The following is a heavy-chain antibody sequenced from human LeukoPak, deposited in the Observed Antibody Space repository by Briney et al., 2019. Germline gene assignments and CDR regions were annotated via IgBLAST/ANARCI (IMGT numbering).Heavy chain of an antibody. CDR3: ASSAEGDYGMDV. CDR2: INPSGGST. J-gene: IGHJ6*02. V-gene: IGHV1-46*01. Sequence: ASVKVSCKASGYTFTGYYMHWVRQAPGQGLEWMGIINPSGGSTSYAQKFQGRVTMTRDTSTSTVYMELSSLRSEDTAVYYCASSAEGDYGMDVWGQGTTVTVSS. D-gene: IGHD1-26*01. CDR1: GYTFTGYY.